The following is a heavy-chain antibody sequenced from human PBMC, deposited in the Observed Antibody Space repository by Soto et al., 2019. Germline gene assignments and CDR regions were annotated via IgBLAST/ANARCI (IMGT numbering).Heavy chain of an antibody. D-gene: IGHD4-17*01. V-gene: IGHV4-59*01. CDR1: NGSIINYY. CDR3: ASRLTLATTTGDAFEL. CDR2: IYYSGST. J-gene: IGHJ3*01. Sequence: QVQLQESGPGLVKPSETLSLTCTVSNGSIINYYWSWIRQPPGKGLAWIGFIYYSGSTNYNPYLKGRVTTSVDMSRNQLSRKLNPVTAADPTFYYWASRLTLATTTGDAFELWGQGTMVTVSS.